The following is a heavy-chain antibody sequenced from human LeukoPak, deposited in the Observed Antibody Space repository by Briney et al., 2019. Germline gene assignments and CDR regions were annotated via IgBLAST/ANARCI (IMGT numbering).Heavy chain of an antibody. J-gene: IGHJ4*02. CDR2: IIPILDRA. D-gene: IGHD6-6*01. V-gene: IGHV1-69*02. Sequence: SVKVSCKAAGYAFTGSYIHWVRQAPGQGLEWMGRIIPILDRANYPQKFQDRVTITADKSTSTAYMELSSLTSEDTAVYFCASHVGAAPLLEHWGQGTLVTVSS. CDR3: ASHVGAAPLLEH. CDR1: GYAFTGSY.